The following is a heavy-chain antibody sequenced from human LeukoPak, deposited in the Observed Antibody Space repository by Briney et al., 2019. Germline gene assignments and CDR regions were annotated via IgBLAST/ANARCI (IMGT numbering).Heavy chain of an antibody. CDR3: ASSKYSSSWYRPGFDY. CDR2: IKQDGSEK. CDR1: GFSFSSYW. V-gene: IGHV3-7*01. Sequence: GGSLRLSCAASGFSFSSYWMSWVRQAPGKGLEWVANIKQDGSEKYYVDSVKGRFTISRDNAQNSLYLQMNSLRAEDTAVYYCASSKYSSSWYRPGFDYWGQGTLVTVSS. D-gene: IGHD6-13*01. J-gene: IGHJ4*02.